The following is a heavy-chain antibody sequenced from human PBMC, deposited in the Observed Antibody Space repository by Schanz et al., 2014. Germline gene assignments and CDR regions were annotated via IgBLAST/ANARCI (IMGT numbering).Heavy chain of an antibody. CDR2: MYSNSGST. J-gene: IGHJ4*02. D-gene: IGHD5-12*01. Sequence: VQLVESGGGLIQPGGSLRLSCAVSGFTVNTNYMSWVRQAPGKGLEWISSMYSNSGSTQYRDSVKGRFIISRDSSKNTLFLQMNSLRAEDTAVYYCARDGSRDGYNLAFEVWGQGTLVTVSS. CDR3: ARDGSRDGYNLAFEV. CDR1: GFTVNTNY. V-gene: IGHV3-53*01.